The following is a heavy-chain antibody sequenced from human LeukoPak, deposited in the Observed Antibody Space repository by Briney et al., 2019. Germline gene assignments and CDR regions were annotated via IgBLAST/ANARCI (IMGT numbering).Heavy chain of an antibody. D-gene: IGHD3-22*01. CDR2: KSGSGGRT. J-gene: IGHJ3*02. Sequence: GGSLRLSCAASGLTFSSYAMSWVRQAPGKGLEWVSAKSGSGGRTHYADCVKGRFTLSRDNSKNTLYLQVNSLRAEDTAVYYCAKDHLYFYDSSGYYYDAFGIWGQGTMVAVSS. CDR3: AKDHLYFYDSSGYYYDAFGI. CDR1: GLTFSSYA. V-gene: IGHV3-23*01.